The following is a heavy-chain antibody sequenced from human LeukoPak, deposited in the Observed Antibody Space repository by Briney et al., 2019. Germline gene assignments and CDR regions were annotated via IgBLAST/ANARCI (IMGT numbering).Heavy chain of an antibody. CDR3: ARGAGRYNWNYRGVFDY. V-gene: IGHV4-39*07. J-gene: IGHJ4*02. D-gene: IGHD1-7*01. CDR2: IYYSGST. Sequence: SETLSLTCTVSGGSISSSSYYWGWIRQPPGKGLEWLGSIYYSGSTYYNPSLKSRVTISVDTSKNQFSLKLSSVTAADTAVYYCARGAGRYNWNYRGVFDYWGQGTLVTVSS. CDR1: GGSISSSSYY.